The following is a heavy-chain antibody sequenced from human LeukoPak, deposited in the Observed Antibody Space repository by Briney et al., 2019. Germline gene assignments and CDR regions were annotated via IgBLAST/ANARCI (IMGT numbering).Heavy chain of an antibody. Sequence: PGGSLRLSCAASGFTFSSYSMNWVRQAPGKGLEWVSSISSSSNYIYYAGSVKGRFTISRDNAKNSLYLQMNSLRAEDTAVYYCARVGIAVAGDYWGQGTLVTVSS. CDR2: ISSSSNYI. CDR1: GFTFSSYS. J-gene: IGHJ4*02. V-gene: IGHV3-21*01. D-gene: IGHD6-19*01. CDR3: ARVGIAVAGDY.